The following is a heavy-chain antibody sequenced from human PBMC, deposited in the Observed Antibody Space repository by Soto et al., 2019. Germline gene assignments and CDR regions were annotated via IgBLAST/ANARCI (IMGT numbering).Heavy chain of an antibody. CDR1: GGSISNYC. V-gene: IGHV4-4*07. D-gene: IGHD1-1*01. J-gene: IGHJ4*02. CDR2: IYTNGGA. CDR3: ARATGTIGFFDS. Sequence: SETLSLTCTVSGGSISNYCWSWMRQPAGKGLEWIGRIYTNGGANYNPSLKSRVSMSVDTSKNQFSLKLRSVTPADSGVYFCARATGTIGFFDSWGQGIPVTVSS.